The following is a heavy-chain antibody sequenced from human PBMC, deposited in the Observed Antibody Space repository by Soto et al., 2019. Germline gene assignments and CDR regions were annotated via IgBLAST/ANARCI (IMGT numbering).Heavy chain of an antibody. CDR2: ISYDGSNK. D-gene: IGHD2-15*01. V-gene: IGHV3-30-3*01. CDR1: GLTFRSYV. J-gene: IGHJ6*02. CDR3: ARGDREDIAVVVGARPGEYGVDV. Sequence: PGGSLSLSCAAFGLTFRSYVMHWVRQAPSKGQKIVEVISYDGSNKFYRDSVKGRFTISRDNSKNTLYLQINSLRYEDTAVYYCARGDREDIAVVVGARPGEYGVDVWGQGTTVTVSS.